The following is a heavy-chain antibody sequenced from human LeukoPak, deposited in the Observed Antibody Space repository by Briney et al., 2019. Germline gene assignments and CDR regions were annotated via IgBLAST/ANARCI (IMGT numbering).Heavy chain of an antibody. V-gene: IGHV3-30*18. J-gene: IGHJ4*02. CDR1: GFTFSSYS. CDR2: TSYDGSKK. Sequence: GRSLRLSCAASGFTFSSYSMQWVRQAPGKGLEWVAGTSYDGSKKFYADSVKCRFTISRDNSQNTLFLQMNSLRPDDTAVYYCAKPRVLDYYDSSVILDYWGQGTLVTVSS. D-gene: IGHD3-22*01. CDR3: AKPRVLDYYDSSVILDY.